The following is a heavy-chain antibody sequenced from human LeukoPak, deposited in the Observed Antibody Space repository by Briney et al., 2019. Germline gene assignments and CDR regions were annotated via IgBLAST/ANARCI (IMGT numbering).Heavy chain of an antibody. Sequence: GGSLRLSCAASGIIFSSYGMHWVRQAPGKGLEWVAFIRYDGSIKYYADSVKGRFTISRDNSKNTLYLQMNSLRADDTAVYYCARGPGYSYGLDYWGQGTLVTVSS. CDR2: IRYDGSIK. V-gene: IGHV3-30*02. D-gene: IGHD5-18*01. J-gene: IGHJ4*02. CDR1: GIIFSSYG. CDR3: ARGPGYSYGLDY.